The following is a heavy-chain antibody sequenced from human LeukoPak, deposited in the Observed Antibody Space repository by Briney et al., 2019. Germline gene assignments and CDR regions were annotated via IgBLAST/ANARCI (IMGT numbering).Heavy chain of an antibody. Sequence: GGSLRLSCAASGFTVSGNYMSWVRQAPGGGLEWVSVIYSGGSTNYADSVKGRFTISRDNSENTLYMQMNSLRGEDTAVYYCARARGDFWSNYYYYYYLDVWGKGTTVTVSS. CDR2: IYSGGST. D-gene: IGHD3-3*01. V-gene: IGHV3-66*02. CDR3: ARARGDFWSNYYYYYYLDV. J-gene: IGHJ6*03. CDR1: GFTVSGNY.